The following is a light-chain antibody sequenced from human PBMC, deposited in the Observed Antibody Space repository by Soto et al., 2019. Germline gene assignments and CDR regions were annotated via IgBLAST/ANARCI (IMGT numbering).Light chain of an antibody. V-gene: IGLV3-25*02. CDR1: ALPKQF. CDR2: KDT. CDR3: QSSGTSVLHPVL. J-gene: IGLJ2*01. Sequence: SYELTQPPSVSVSPGQTARITCSGEALPKQFAYWYQQKSGQAPLLVIYKDTERPSGIPERFSGSSSGTTATLIISGVQAEDEAHYYCQSSGTSVLHPVLFGGGTKLTVL.